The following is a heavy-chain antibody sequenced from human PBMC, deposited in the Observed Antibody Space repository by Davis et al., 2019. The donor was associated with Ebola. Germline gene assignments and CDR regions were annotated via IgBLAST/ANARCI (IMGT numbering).Heavy chain of an antibody. J-gene: IGHJ4*02. D-gene: IGHD3-22*01. CDR3: ATDADYDEDFDY. CDR1: GFTFSSYT. CDR2: ISDRSEHT. Sequence: PGGSLRLSCAASGFTFSSYTLNWVRQAPGKGLEWVSTISDRSEHTHYADSVKGRFTISRDNAKDTVHLQMDSLRDEDTAVYYCATDADYDEDFDYWGQGTLVTVSS. V-gene: IGHV3-23*01.